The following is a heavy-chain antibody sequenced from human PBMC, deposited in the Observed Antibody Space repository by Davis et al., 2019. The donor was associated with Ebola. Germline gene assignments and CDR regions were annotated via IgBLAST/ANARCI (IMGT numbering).Heavy chain of an antibody. D-gene: IGHD3-22*01. V-gene: IGHV3-49*04. CDR1: GFTSGAYA. CDR2: IRSKAYGGTT. Sequence: GGSLRLSCTAPGFTSGAYAMSWVRQAPGKGLAWVGFIRSKAYGGTTEYAASVKGRFTIPRDDSKSIAYLQMNSLKTEDTAVYYCTRVLSGVYYDGGFDYWGQGTLVTVSS. J-gene: IGHJ4*02. CDR3: TRVLSGVYYDGGFDY.